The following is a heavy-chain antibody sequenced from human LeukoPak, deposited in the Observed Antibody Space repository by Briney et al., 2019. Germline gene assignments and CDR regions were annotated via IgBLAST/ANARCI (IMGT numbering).Heavy chain of an antibody. J-gene: IGHJ6*03. V-gene: IGHV1-69*13. CDR1: GGTFSSYA. CDR3: ARDGIAVAGTGDGYYYYMDV. CDR2: IIPIFGTA. D-gene: IGHD6-19*01. Sequence: SVKVSCKASGGTFSSYAISWVRQAPGQGLEWMGGIIPIFGTANYAQKFQGRVTITADESTSTAYMELSSLRSEDTAVYDCARDGIAVAGTGDGYYYYMDVWGKGTTVTISS.